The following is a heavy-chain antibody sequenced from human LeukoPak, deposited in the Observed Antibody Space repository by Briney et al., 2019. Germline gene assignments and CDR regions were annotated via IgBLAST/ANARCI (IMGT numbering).Heavy chain of an antibody. V-gene: IGHV4-61*02. J-gene: IGHJ4*02. Sequence: SETLSLTCTVSGGSISSGSYYWSWIRQPAGKGLEWIGRIYSSGSTNFNPSLKSRVTISVDTSKNQFSLNLSSVTAADTAVYYCARDGGTGYLDYWGQGTLVTVSS. CDR1: GGSISSGSYY. CDR2: IYSSGST. CDR3: ARDGGTGYLDY. D-gene: IGHD3-16*01.